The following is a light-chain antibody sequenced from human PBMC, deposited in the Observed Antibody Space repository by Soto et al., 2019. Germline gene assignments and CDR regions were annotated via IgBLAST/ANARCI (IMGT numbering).Light chain of an antibody. CDR2: GNS. Sequence: QLVLTQPPSVSGAPGQRVTISCTGSSSNIGAGYDVHWYQQLPGTAPKLLIYGNSNRPSGVPDRFSGSKSGTSASLAITGLRAEDEADYYCKSYDSSLSGWVFGGGTKLTVL. J-gene: IGLJ3*02. CDR1: SSNIGAGYD. V-gene: IGLV1-40*01. CDR3: KSYDSSLSGWV.